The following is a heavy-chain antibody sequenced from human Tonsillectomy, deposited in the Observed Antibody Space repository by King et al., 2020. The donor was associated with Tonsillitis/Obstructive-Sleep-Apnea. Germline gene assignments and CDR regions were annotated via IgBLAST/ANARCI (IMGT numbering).Heavy chain of an antibody. CDR2: VRSKDYGGTT. J-gene: IGHJ3*02. V-gene: IGHV3-49*05. CDR3: TTYIVVVPAAMGSGAFDI. CDR1: GFTFGDYA. D-gene: IGHD2-2*01. Sequence: VQLVESGGGLVKPGRSLRLSCTASGFTFGDYAMSWFRQAPGKGLEWVGFVRSKDYGGTTEYAASVKGRFTISRDDSKSIAYLQMNSLKTEDTAVYYCTTYIVVVPAAMGSGAFDIWGQGTMVTVSS.